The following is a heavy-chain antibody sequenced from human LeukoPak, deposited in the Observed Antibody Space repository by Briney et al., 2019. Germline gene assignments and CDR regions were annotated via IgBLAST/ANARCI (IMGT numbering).Heavy chain of an antibody. CDR1: GVSISSYY. J-gene: IGHJ4*02. V-gene: IGHV4-59*08. Sequence: SETLSLTCTVSGVSISSYYWSWIRQPPGKGLEWIGYIYYSGSTNYNPSLKSRVTISVDTSKNQFSLKLSSVTAADTAVYYCARYDRGRKEAEGTFDYWGQGTLVTVSS. CDR3: ARYDRGRKEAEGTFDY. CDR2: IYYSGST. D-gene: IGHD1-1*01.